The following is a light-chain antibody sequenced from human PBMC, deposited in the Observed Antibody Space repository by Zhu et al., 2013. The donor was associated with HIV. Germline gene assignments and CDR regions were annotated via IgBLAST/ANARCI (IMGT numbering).Light chain of an antibody. CDR3: QQYGSSPWT. Sequence: EIVMTQSPAMLSVSPGERATLSCRASQNVRRTYLAWYQQKPGQAPRLLMYSVASRATGIPDRFSGSGSGTDFTLTISRLEPEDFAVYYCQQYGSSPWTFGQGPRWKSN. CDR2: SVA. J-gene: IGKJ1*01. V-gene: IGKV3-20*01. CDR1: QNVRRTY.